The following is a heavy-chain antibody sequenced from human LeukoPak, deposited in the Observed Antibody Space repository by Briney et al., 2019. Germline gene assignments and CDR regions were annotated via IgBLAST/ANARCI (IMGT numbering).Heavy chain of an antibody. CDR2: IDGSGDKT. D-gene: IGHD6-19*01. CDR1: GFTFSNFA. V-gene: IGHV3-23*01. Sequence: GGSLRLSCAASGFTFSNFAIRWVRQVPGKGLEWVSSIDGSGDKTHYPDSVRGRFTVSRDNSKNTLYLQMNSLRAEDTAVYYCAKDQGLEQWLVQVDYWGLGTLVTVSS. J-gene: IGHJ4*02. CDR3: AKDQGLEQWLVQVDY.